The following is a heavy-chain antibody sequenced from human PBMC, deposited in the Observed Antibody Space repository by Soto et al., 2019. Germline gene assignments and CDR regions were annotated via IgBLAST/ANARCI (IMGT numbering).Heavy chain of an antibody. J-gene: IGHJ4*02. Sequence: VQLEESGGGLIKPGESLTLSCAASDFILSDAWMKWVRQAPGKGLEWVGRIKSKEHGGTTDYAAPLKGRFTILRDDSKTTLYLQMNCLQTEDTAMYYCASYRDSSGLRRYDYWGQGALVTVSS. V-gene: IGHV3-15*07. CDR3: ASYRDSSGLRRYDY. D-gene: IGHD3-22*01. CDR2: IKSKEHGGTT. CDR1: DFILSDAW.